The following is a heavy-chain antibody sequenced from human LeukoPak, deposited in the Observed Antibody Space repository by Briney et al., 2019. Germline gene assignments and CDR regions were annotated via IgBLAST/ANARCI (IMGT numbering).Heavy chain of an antibody. D-gene: IGHD4-17*01. CDR3: ARGYGDYPTHYSGMDV. J-gene: IGHJ6*02. CDR1: GFTFSSYA. CDR2: ISYDGSNK. V-gene: IGHV3-30-3*01. Sequence: GGSLRLSCAASGFTFSSYAMHWVRQAPGKGLGGVAGISYDGSNKYYADSVKGRFTISRDNSKNTLYLQMNSLRAEDTAVYYCARGYGDYPTHYSGMDVWGQGTTVTVSS.